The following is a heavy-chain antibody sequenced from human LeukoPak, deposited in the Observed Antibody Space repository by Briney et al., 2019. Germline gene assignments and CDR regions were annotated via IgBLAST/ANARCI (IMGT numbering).Heavy chain of an antibody. CDR2: FFYIGTP. CDR1: GGSISSGDYY. J-gene: IGHJ4*02. V-gene: IGHV4-30-4*08. D-gene: IGHD3-10*01. Sequence: PSETLSLTCTVSGGSISSGDYYWRWVRQPPGKGLEWIGCFFYIGTPYYNPSLKSRVTISVDTSKNQFSLKLSSVTAADTAVYYCARGSYYYGSGSYFVDYWGQGTLVTVSS. CDR3: ARGSYYYGSGSYFVDY.